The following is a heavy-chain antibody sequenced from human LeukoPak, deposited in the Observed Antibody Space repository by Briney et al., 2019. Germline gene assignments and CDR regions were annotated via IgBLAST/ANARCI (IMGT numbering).Heavy chain of an antibody. D-gene: IGHD2-15*01. V-gene: IGHV4-59*08. Sequence: SDTRSLTCKVSGGNISRYCWSWIRQPPGKGLEWIGYIYYSGSTNYNPSLKSRVTISVDTPKNQFSLNLSSVTAADTAVYYSARHPGGVVGASFYYGMDVWGQGTTVTVSS. J-gene: IGHJ6*02. CDR3: ARHPGGVVGASFYYGMDV. CDR2: IYYSGST. CDR1: GGNISRYC.